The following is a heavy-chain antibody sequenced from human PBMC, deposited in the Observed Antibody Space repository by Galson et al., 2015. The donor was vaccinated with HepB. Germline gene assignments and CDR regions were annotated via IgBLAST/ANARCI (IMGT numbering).Heavy chain of an antibody. CDR1: GGTFSSYA. CDR2: IIPIFGTA. D-gene: IGHD2-2*01. CDR3: ASSNIVVPAAMLTYYFDY. V-gene: IGHV1-69*13. Sequence: SVKVSCRASGGTFSSYAISWVRQAPGQGLEWMGGIIPIFGTANYAQKFQGRVTITADESTSTACMELSSLRSEDTAVYYCASSNIVVPAAMLTYYFDYWGQGTLVTVSS. J-gene: IGHJ4*02.